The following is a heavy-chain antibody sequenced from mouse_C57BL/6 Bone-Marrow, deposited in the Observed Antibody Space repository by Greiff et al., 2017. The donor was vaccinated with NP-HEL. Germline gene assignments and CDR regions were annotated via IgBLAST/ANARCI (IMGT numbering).Heavy chain of an antibody. V-gene: IGHV14-4*01. CDR2: IDPENGDT. D-gene: IGHD2-4*01. Sequence: VQLQQSGAELVRPGASVKLSCTASGFSIKDDYMHWVKQRPEQGLEWIGWIDPENGDTEYASKFQGKATITADTSSNTAYLQLSSLTSEDTAVYYCTTQTCYDYGAWFAYWGQGTLVTVSA. CDR3: TTQTCYDYGAWFAY. J-gene: IGHJ3*01. CDR1: GFSIKDDY.